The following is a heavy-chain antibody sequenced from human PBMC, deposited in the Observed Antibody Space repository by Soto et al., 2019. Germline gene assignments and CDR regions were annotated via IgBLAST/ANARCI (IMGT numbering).Heavy chain of an antibody. CDR1: GYTFTGYG. CDR2: ISAYNGNT. D-gene: IGHD2-2*01. Sequence: ASVKVSCKASGYTFTGYGISWVRQAPGQGLEWMGWISAYNGNTNYAQKLQGRVTMTTDTSTSTAYMELRSLRSDDTAVYYCARDNPFEVGYCSSASRCHRMAVPAQRTTVTLSS. J-gene: IGHJ6*02. V-gene: IGHV1-18*01. CDR3: ARDNPFEVGYCSSASRCHRMAV.